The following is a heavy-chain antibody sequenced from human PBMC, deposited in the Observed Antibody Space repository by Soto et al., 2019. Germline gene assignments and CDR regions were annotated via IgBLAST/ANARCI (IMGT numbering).Heavy chain of an antibody. CDR1: GFTFSSYG. CDR2: ISYDGSNK. Sequence: QVQLVESGGGVVQPGRSLRLSCAASGFTFSSYGMHWVRQAPGKGLEWVAVISYDGSNKYYADSVKGRFTISRDNSKNSLYLQMTSLRAEDTAVYYCAKDHRLIAVAAPLGPWGQGTLVTVSS. V-gene: IGHV3-30*18. D-gene: IGHD6-19*01. CDR3: AKDHRLIAVAAPLGP. J-gene: IGHJ5*02.